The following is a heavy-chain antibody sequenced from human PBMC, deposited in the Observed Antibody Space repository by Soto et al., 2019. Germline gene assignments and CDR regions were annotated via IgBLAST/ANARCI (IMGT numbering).Heavy chain of an antibody. CDR2: ISADNGNT. V-gene: IGHV1-18*04. CDR3: ARDQILTGMDV. CDR1: GYPFTSYG. D-gene: IGHD3-9*01. Sequence: ASVKVSFKASGYPFTSYGISWLRQAPGQGLEWMGWISADNGNTNYAQKLQDRVTMSTDTSTNTAYMEVRSLRYDDTAIYYCARDQILTGMDVWGRGTTVTVSS. J-gene: IGHJ6*02.